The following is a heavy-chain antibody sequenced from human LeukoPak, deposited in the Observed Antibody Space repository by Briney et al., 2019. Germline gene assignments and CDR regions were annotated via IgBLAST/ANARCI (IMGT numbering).Heavy chain of an antibody. CDR3: ARTPAFYGSGSYYIRYFDY. V-gene: IGHV4-59*08. Sequence: SETLSLTCTVSGGSISSYYWSWIRQPPGKGPEWVGYIYYSGSTNYNPSLKSRVTISVDTSKNQFSLKLSSVTAADTAVYYCARTPAFYGSGSYYIRYFDYWGQGTLVTVSS. J-gene: IGHJ4*02. D-gene: IGHD3-10*01. CDR2: IYYSGST. CDR1: GGSISSYY.